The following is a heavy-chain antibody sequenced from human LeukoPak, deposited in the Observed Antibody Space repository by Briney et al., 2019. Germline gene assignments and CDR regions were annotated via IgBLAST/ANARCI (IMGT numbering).Heavy chain of an antibody. V-gene: IGHV3-30-3*01. CDR2: ISYDGSNK. J-gene: IGHJ3*02. Sequence: TGGSLRLSCAASGFTFSSYAMHWVRQAPGKGLEWVAVISYDGSNKYYADSVKGRFTISRDNSKNTLYLQMNSLRAEDTAVYYCARDPDFSAFDIWGQGTLVTVSS. CDR3: ARDPDFSAFDI. D-gene: IGHD4-11*01. CDR1: GFTFSSYA.